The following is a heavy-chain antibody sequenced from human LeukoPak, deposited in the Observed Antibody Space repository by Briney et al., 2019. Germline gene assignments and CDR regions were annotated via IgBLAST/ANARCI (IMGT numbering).Heavy chain of an antibody. V-gene: IGHV4-59*01. D-gene: IGHD3-9*01. CDR2: IYYSGGT. J-gene: IGHJ3*02. Sequence: SETLSLTCTVSGGSISSYYWSWIRQPPGKGLEWIGYIYYSGGTNYNPSLKSRVTISVDTSKNQFSLKLSSVTAADTAVYYCARAAFDDPYAFDIWGQGTMVTVSS. CDR3: ARAAFDDPYAFDI. CDR1: GGSISSYY.